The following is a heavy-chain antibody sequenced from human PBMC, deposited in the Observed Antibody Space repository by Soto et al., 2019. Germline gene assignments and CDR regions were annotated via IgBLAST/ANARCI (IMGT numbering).Heavy chain of an antibody. J-gene: IGHJ6*02. CDR1: GYTFTGYY. V-gene: IGHV1-2*04. Sequence: ASVKVSCKASGYTFTGYYMHWVRQAPGQGLEWMGWINPNSGGTNYAQKFQGWVTMTRDTSISTAYMELSRLRSDDTAVYYCARGLTGYYYYYYGMDVWGQGTTVTV. CDR3: ARGLTGYYYYYYGMDV. CDR2: INPNSGGT. D-gene: IGHD3-9*01.